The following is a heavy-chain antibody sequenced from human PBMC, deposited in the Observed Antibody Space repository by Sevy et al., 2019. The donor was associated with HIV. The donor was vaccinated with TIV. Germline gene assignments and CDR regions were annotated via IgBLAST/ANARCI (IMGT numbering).Heavy chain of an antibody. CDR3: ITDPIIVLLVTDGMDV. D-gene: IGHD2-8*02. V-gene: IGHV3-15*01. CDR2: IKSKADGGTT. Sequence: GGSLRLSCAASGFTFYYAWMSWVRQAPGKGLEWVGRIKSKADGGTTEYAAAVKGRLTISRNDSKNTLYLQMNSLKTEDTAIYYCITDPIIVLLVTDGMDVWGQGTTVTVSS. J-gene: IGHJ6*02. CDR1: GFTFYYAW.